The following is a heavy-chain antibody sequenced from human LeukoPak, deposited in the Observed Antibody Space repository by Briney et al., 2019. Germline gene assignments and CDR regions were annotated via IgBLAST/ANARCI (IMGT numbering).Heavy chain of an antibody. CDR1: GFTFSRWK. J-gene: IGHJ1*01. D-gene: IGHD4-23*01. CDR3: YGANVEH. V-gene: IGHV3-74*03. CDR2: TNTDGSST. Sequence: GGPQRLFCTPSGFTFSRWKMHCLRQAPGKGLVWVSGTNTDGSSTMYADSVKGRFTIARDNAKNTLYLQMNSLSAEYTAVDCYYGANVEHWGQGTLVTVSS.